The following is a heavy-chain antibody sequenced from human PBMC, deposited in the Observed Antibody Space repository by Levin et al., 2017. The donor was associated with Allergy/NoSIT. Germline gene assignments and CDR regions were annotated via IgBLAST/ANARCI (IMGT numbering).Heavy chain of an antibody. V-gene: IGHV3-21*01. CDR3: AKVVATETGFDS. Sequence: PGGSLRLSCAASGFTFSHYTMSWVRQAPGKGLEWVSSISSSSAKKYDADSVRGRFTISRDNAKNSLFLQMNRLRAEDTAVYYCAKVVATETGFDSWGQGTLVTVSS. J-gene: IGHJ4*02. CDR1: GFTFSHYT. CDR2: ISSSSAKK. D-gene: IGHD5-12*01.